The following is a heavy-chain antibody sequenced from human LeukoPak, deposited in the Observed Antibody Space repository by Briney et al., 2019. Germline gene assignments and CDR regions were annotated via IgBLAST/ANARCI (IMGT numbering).Heavy chain of an antibody. CDR2: IKSKTDGGTT. CDR3: TTDLKEYDFWSGGDAFDI. V-gene: IGHV3-15*01. CDR1: GFTFSNAW. Sequence: GGSLRLSCAASGFTFSNAWMSWVRQAPGKGLEWVGRIKSKTDGGTTDYAAPVKGRFTISRDDSKNTLYLQMNSLKTEDTAVYYCTTDLKEYDFWSGGDAFDIWGQGTMVTVSS. J-gene: IGHJ3*02. D-gene: IGHD3-3*01.